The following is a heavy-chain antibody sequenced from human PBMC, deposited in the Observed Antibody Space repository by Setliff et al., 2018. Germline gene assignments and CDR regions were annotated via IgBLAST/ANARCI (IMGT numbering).Heavy chain of an antibody. V-gene: IGHV1-69*05. D-gene: IGHD3-22*01. J-gene: IGHJ6*03. CDR1: GATFSSYG. Sequence: SVKVTCKASGATFSSYGISWVRQAPGQGLEWMGGTIPMFGTTEYAQKFQGRLTIITDESTNTAFMQLSSLRSDDTAVYYCVREGVDSRSSTDYRYYMDVWGKGTTVTVSS. CDR2: TIPMFGTT. CDR3: VREGVDSRSSTDYRYYMDV.